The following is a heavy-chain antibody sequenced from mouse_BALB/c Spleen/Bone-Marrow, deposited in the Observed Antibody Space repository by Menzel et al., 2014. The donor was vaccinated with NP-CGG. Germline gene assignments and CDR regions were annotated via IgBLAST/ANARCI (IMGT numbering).Heavy chain of an antibody. V-gene: IGHV1-26*01. CDR1: GYTFTDYY. Sequence: EVQLQQSGPDLVKPGASVKMSCKASGYTFTDYYMKWVKQSHGKRLEWIGDINPNNGNTFYNQKFKGKASLTVDKSSTTAYMQLNSLTSEDSAVYYCARSRAMAYWGQGTSVTVSS. CDR2: INPNNGNT. CDR3: ARSRAMAY. J-gene: IGHJ4*01.